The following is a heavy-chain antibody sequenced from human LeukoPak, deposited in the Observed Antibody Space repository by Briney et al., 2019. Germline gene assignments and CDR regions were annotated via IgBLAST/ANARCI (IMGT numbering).Heavy chain of an antibody. D-gene: IGHD3-9*01. CDR3: ARDPSYFDWLLPLFY. Sequence: KSSETLSLTCTVSGGSISSYYWSWIRQPPGKGLEWIGYIYYSGSTNYNPSLKSRVTISVDTSKNQFSLKLSSVTAADTAVYYCARDPSYFDWLLPLFYWGQGTLVTVSS. V-gene: IGHV4-59*12. CDR2: IYYSGST. CDR1: GGSISSYY. J-gene: IGHJ4*02.